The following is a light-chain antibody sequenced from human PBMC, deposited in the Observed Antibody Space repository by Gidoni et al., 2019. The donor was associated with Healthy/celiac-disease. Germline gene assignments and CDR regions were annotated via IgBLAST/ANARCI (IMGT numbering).Light chain of an antibody. CDR1: QSISSY. CDR3: QQSYSTPRT. CDR2: AAS. V-gene: IGKV1-39*01. Sequence: DIQMTQSPSSLSASVGDRVTITCRASQSISSYLNWYQQKPGKAPKLLIYAASSLQSGVPSRFSGSGSGTDFTLTISSLQPEDFATYYCQQSYSTPRTFGHXTKLGIK. J-gene: IGKJ2*01.